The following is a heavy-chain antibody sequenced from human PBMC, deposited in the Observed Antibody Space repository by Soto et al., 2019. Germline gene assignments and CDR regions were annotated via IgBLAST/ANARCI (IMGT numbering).Heavy chain of an antibody. V-gene: IGHV4-59*01. CDR2: IYYSGST. D-gene: IGHD5-12*01. J-gene: IGHJ4*02. CDR1: GGSISSYY. Sequence: SETLSLTCTVSGGSISSYYWIWIRQPPGKGLEWIGYIYYSGSTNYNPSLKSRVTISVDTSKNQFSLKLSSVTAADTAVYYCARATLYSGYDIDYWGQGTLVTVSS. CDR3: ARATLYSGYDIDY.